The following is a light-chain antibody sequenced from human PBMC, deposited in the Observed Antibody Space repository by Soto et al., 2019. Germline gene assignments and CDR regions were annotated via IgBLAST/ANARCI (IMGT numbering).Light chain of an antibody. V-gene: IGLV2-23*01. CDR1: SSDVGSYNL. CDR2: EDN. CDR3: CSYAGSNTYV. J-gene: IGLJ1*01. Sequence: QSVLTQPASVSGSPGQSITISCTETSSDVGSYNLVSWYQHHPGKAPKLMIYEDNKRPSGVSNRFSGSKSGNTASLTISGLQAEDEADYCCCSYAGSNTYVFGTGTKVTVL.